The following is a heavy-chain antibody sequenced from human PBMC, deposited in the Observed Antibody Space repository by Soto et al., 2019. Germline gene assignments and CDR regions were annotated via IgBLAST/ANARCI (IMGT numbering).Heavy chain of an antibody. CDR2: INIGNGDT. Sequence: VHLVQSGAEMKEPGASVKISCKASGHTFTTYAIHWVRQAPGQRLEWMGWINIGNGDTKYSQNFQGRVTITGDTPGSTAYMELSSLRDEDTAVYYCARDSWVTVKWFDPWGQGTLVTVAS. J-gene: IGHJ5*02. CDR1: GHTFTTYA. D-gene: IGHD2-21*02. CDR3: ARDSWVTVKWFDP. V-gene: IGHV1-3*04.